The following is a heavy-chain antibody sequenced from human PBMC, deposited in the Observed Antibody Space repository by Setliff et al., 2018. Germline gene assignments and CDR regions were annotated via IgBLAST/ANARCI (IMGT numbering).Heavy chain of an antibody. CDR2: ISGGSFDI. CDR3: VNHNPARWAVTGTPLDQ. CDR1: GFRFGEYS. Sequence: PGESLKISCAASGFRFGEYSMSWVRQAPGKGLEWVSAISGGSFDIYYAESVKGRFTISRDNWRNTLYLQMNSLRAEDTAVYYCVNHNPARWAVTGTPLDQWGQGTL. D-gene: IGHD6-19*01. J-gene: IGHJ4*02. V-gene: IGHV3-23*01.